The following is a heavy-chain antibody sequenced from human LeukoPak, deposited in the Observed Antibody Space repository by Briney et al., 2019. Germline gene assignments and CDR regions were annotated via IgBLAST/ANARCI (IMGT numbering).Heavy chain of an antibody. Sequence: PSETLSLTCTVSGGSISSSNFYWGWIRQPPGKGLEWIGSIYYSGSTYYNPSLKSRVTISVDTSKNQFSLKLSSVTASDTAVYYCARVRFGELLGWFDPWGQGTLVTVSS. J-gene: IGHJ5*02. D-gene: IGHD3-10*01. CDR3: ARVRFGELLGWFDP. CDR1: GGSISSSNFY. CDR2: IYYSGST. V-gene: IGHV4-39*07.